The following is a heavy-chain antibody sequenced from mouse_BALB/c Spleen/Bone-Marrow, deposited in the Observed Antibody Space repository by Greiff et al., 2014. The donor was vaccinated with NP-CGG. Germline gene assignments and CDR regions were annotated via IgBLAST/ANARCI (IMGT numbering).Heavy chain of an antibody. J-gene: IGHJ3*01. Sequence: VKLVESGPQLVRPGASVKISCKASGYSFTSYWMHWVKQRPGQGLEWIGMIDPSDSETRLNQMFKDKATLTVDKSSSTAYMQLSSPTSGDSAVYYCASYGSSPAWFAYWGQGTLVTVSA. CDR2: IDPSDSET. CDR3: ASYGSSPAWFAY. D-gene: IGHD1-1*01. CDR1: GYSFTSYW. V-gene: IGHV1S126*01.